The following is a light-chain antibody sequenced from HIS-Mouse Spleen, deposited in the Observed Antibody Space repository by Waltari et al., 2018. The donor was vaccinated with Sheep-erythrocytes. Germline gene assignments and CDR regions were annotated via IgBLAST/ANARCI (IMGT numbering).Light chain of an antibody. CDR2: NAS. J-gene: IGKJ3*01. CDR3: QQRSNWPLFT. Sequence: EIVLTQSPATLSLSPGERATLPCRASQSVSSYLAWYQQKPGQAPRLLISNASNRATGIPARFSGSGSGTDFTLTISSLEPEDFAVYYCQQRSNWPLFTFGPGTKVDIK. V-gene: IGKV3-11*01. CDR1: QSVSSY.